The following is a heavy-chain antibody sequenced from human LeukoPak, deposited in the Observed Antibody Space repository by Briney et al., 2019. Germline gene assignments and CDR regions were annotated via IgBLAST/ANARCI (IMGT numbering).Heavy chain of an antibody. J-gene: IGHJ5*02. V-gene: IGHV1-18*01. CDR2: ISAYNGNT. D-gene: IGHD3-10*01. CDR3: ASSDYGSGSYGP. Sequence: ASVKVSCKASGYTFTSYGISWVRQAPGQGLEWMGWISAYNGNTNYAQKLQGRVTMTTDTSTSTAYMELRSLRSNDTAVYYCASSDYGSGSYGPWGQGTLVTVSS. CDR1: GYTFTSYG.